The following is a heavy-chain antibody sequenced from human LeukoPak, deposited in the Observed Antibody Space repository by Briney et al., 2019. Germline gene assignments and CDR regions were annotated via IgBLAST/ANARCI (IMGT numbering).Heavy chain of an antibody. V-gene: IGHV4-59*02. CDR2: VYYSGGT. CDR1: GGTVSGFY. D-gene: IGHD1-26*01. Sequence: PSETLSFTCTVSGGTVSGFYWSWIRQPPGKGLKWIGSVYYSGGTNYNPSLKSRVAISADTSKNQFSLKLSSVTAADTAVYYCARDGGSGSPRAYYYYMDVWGKGTTVTISS. CDR3: ARDGGSGSPRAYYYYMDV. J-gene: IGHJ6*03.